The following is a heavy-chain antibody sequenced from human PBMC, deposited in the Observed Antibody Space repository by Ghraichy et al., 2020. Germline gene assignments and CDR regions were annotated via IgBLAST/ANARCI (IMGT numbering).Heavy chain of an antibody. D-gene: IGHD2-15*01. Sequence: SETLSLTCAVYGGSFSGYYWSWIRQPPGKGLEWIGEINHSGSTNYNPSLKSRVTISVDTSKNQFSLKLSSVTAADTAVYYCAKPAGLRSNWFDPWGQGTLVTVSS. CDR1: GGSFSGYY. CDR2: INHSGST. V-gene: IGHV4-34*01. J-gene: IGHJ5*02. CDR3: AKPAGLRSNWFDP.